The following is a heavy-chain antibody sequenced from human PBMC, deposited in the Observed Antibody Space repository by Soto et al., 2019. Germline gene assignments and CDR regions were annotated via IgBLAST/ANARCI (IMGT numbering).Heavy chain of an antibody. CDR2: ISYDGSNK. D-gene: IGHD3-3*01. Sequence: GGSLRLSCGASGFTFRSYGMHWVRQAPGKGLEWVAVISYDGSNKYYADSVKGRFTISRDNSKNTLYLQMNSPRAEDTAVYYCAKAGSDYDFWSGYYYGMDVCGQGTTVTVSS. J-gene: IGHJ6*02. CDR3: AKAGSDYDFWSGYYYGMDV. V-gene: IGHV3-30*18. CDR1: GFTFRSYG.